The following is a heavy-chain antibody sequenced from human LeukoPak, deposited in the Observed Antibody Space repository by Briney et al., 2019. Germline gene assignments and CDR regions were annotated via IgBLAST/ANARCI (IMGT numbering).Heavy chain of an antibody. J-gene: IGHJ4*02. D-gene: IGHD2-2*01. Sequence: SETLSLTCGVSGGSISNTNWWTWVRRPPGKGLEWIGEVNLQGSTNYNPSLKSRVTISVDTSKNQFSLKLSSVTAADTAVYYCARHLGYCSSPSCYFDYWGQGALVTVSS. CDR1: GGSISNTNW. CDR2: VNLQGST. CDR3: ARHLGYCSSPSCYFDY. V-gene: IGHV4-4*02.